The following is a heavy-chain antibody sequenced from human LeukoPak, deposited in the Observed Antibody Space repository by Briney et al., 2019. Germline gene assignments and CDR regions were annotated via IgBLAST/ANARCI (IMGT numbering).Heavy chain of an antibody. J-gene: IGHJ6*03. V-gene: IGHV3-30*18. CDR3: AKEPVIAARRYYYYYMDV. CDR2: ISYDGSNK. Sequence: GGSLRLSCAASGFTFSNAWMSWVRQAPGKGLEWVAVISYDGSNKYYADSVKGRFTISRDNSKNTLYLQMNSLRAEDTAVYYCAKEPVIAARRYYYYYMDVWGKGTTVTVSS. D-gene: IGHD6-6*01. CDR1: GFTFSNAW.